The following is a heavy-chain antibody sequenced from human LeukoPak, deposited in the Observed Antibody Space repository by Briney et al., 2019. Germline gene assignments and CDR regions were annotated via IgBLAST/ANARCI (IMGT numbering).Heavy chain of an antibody. CDR2: IYPGDSDT. Sequence: PGESLKISCKGSGYSFTSYWIGWVRQIPGKGLEWMGIIYPGDSDTRYSPSFQGQVTISADKSISTAYLQWSSLKASDTAMYYCARQVMESPYSSLYYFDYWGQGTLVTVSS. J-gene: IGHJ4*02. CDR1: GYSFTSYW. CDR3: ARQVMESPYSSLYYFDY. D-gene: IGHD6-13*01. V-gene: IGHV5-51*01.